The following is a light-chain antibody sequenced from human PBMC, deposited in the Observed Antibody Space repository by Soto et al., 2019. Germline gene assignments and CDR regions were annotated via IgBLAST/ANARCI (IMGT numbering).Light chain of an antibody. Sequence: ETVLTQSPATLSLSPGERATLSCRASESVSNSLAWYQHKPGQAPRLLIYIASNRATGIPARFSGSGSGTDFTLTISSLEPEDFAVYFCQHRAGWPPALTFGGGTKVEIK. CDR2: IAS. CDR3: QHRAGWPPALT. J-gene: IGKJ4*01. CDR1: ESVSNS. V-gene: IGKV3-11*01.